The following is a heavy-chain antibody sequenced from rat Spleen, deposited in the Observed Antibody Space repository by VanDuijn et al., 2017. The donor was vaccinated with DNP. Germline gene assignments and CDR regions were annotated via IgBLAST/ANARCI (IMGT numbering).Heavy chain of an antibody. CDR3: ARRFDY. CDR1: GFTFSDYA. Sequence: EVQLVESGGGLVQPGRSLKLSCAASGFTFSDYAMAWVRQAPKKGLEWVATISYDGSRTYYRDSVKGRFTISRDNAKSTLYLQMDSLRSEDTATYYCARRFDYWGQGVMVTVSS. CDR2: ISYDGSRT. J-gene: IGHJ2*01. V-gene: IGHV5-17*01.